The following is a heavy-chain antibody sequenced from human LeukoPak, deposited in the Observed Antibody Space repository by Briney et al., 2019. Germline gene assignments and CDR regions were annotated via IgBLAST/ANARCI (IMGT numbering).Heavy chain of an antibody. J-gene: IGHJ6*03. Sequence: ASVKVSCKASGYTFTSYDINWVRQATGQGLEWMGWMNPNSGNTGYAQKFQGRVTMTRNTSISTAYMELSSLRSEDTAVYYCARDRISSGYANYYYYYYMDVWGKGTTVTISS. D-gene: IGHD5-12*01. CDR1: GYTFTSYD. CDR2: MNPNSGNT. V-gene: IGHV1-8*01. CDR3: ARDRISSGYANYYYYYYMDV.